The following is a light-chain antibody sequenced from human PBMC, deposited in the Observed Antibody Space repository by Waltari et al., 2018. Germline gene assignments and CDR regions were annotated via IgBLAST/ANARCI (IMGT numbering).Light chain of an antibody. CDR1: QSLLHSNGYNY. Sequence: DIVMTQSPLSLPVTPGEPASISCRSSQSLLHSNGYNYLDWYLQKPGQSAQLLIYLGSNRAAGVPDRFSGSGSGTDFTLKISRVEAEDVGVYYCMQALQTLSFTFGPGTKVDIK. CDR3: MQALQTLSFT. V-gene: IGKV2-28*01. CDR2: LGS. J-gene: IGKJ3*01.